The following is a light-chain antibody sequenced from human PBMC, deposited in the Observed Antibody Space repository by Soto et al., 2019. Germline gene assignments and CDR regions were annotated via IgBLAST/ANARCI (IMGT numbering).Light chain of an antibody. CDR2: AAS. V-gene: IGKV3-20*01. CDR1: QSVSGSY. J-gene: IGKJ3*01. Sequence: DIVLTQSPGTLSLSPGESATLSCRASQSVSGSYLAWYQQKPGQTPRPLIYAASSLATGIPYRFSGSGSGTDFALTISRLQPEDSAVYYCQQYSSTQCTFGPGTKVEIK. CDR3: QQYSSTQCT.